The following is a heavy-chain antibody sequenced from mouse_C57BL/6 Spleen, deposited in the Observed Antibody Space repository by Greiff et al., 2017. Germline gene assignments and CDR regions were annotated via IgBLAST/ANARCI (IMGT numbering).Heavy chain of an antibody. J-gene: IGHJ2*01. CDR2: IYPRSGNT. CDR3: ARSWTTVVATEDY. Sequence: QVHVKQSGAELARPGASVKLSCKASGYTFTSYGISWVKQRTGQGLEWIGEIYPRSGNTYYNEKFKGKATLTADKSSSTAYMELRSLTSEDSAVYFCARSWTTVVATEDYWGQGTTLTVSS. CDR1: GYTFTSYG. V-gene: IGHV1-81*01. D-gene: IGHD1-1*01.